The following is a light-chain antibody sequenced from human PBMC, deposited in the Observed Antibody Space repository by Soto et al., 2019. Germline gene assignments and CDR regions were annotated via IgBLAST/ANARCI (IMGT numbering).Light chain of an antibody. V-gene: IGLV1-47*01. CDR3: AAWDDTVRSYV. CDR2: RNN. J-gene: IGLJ1*01. Sequence: QSVLTQPPSVSGTPGQRVTISYSGSISNIGNNYVHWFQQLPGTAPKVLSNRNNQRPSGVPDRFSGSKSGTSASLAISGLRSEDEAEYYCAAWDDTVRSYVFGTGTKVTVL. CDR1: ISNIGNNY.